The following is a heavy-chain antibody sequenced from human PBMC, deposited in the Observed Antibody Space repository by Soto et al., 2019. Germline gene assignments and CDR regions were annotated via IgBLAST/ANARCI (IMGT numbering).Heavy chain of an antibody. J-gene: IGHJ4*02. CDR3: VKRNCGNCPWSS. Sequence: EVQLLESGGGLVQPGGSLRLSCAASGFTFNNIAMGWVRQAPGKGLQYVSSINESGDSTFYADSVKGRFTISRDNSKSTLHLQMNSLRADDTAVYYCVKRNCGNCPWSSWGQGTLVTVSS. D-gene: IGHD2-21*01. CDR2: INESGDST. CDR1: GFTFNNIA. V-gene: IGHV3-23*01.